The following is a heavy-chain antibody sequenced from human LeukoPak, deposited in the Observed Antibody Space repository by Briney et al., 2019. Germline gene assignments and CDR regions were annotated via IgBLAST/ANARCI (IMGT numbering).Heavy chain of an antibody. J-gene: IGHJ2*01. V-gene: IGHV3-21*01. CDR3: ARGAGYYYDSSGPYWYFDL. CDR2: ISSRSSYI. CDR1: GFTFSSYS. Sequence: GGSLRLSCAASGFTFSSYSMNWVRQAPGKGLEWVSSISSRSSYIYYADSMKGRFTISRDNAKNSLYLQMNSLRAEDTAVYYCARGAGYYYDSSGPYWYFDLWGRGTLVTVSS. D-gene: IGHD3-22*01.